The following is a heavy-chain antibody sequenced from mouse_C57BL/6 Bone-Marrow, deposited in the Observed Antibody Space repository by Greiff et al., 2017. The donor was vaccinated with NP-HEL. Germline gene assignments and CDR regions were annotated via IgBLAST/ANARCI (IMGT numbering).Heavy chain of an antibody. CDR3: AREIYYEYDGRGYAMDY. CDR1: GYTFTSYW. V-gene: IGHV1-7*01. CDR2: INPSSGYT. Sequence: VQLQQSGAELAKPGASVKLSCKASGYTFTSYWMHWVKQRPGQGLEWIGYINPSSGYTKYNQKFKDKATLTADKSSSTAYMQLSSLTYEDSAVYYCAREIYYEYDGRGYAMDYWGQGTSVTVSS. J-gene: IGHJ4*01. D-gene: IGHD2-4*01.